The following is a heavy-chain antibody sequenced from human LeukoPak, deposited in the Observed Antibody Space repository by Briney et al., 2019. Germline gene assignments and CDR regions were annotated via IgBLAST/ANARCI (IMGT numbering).Heavy chain of an antibody. V-gene: IGHV4-39*07. CDR1: GGSISSSSYY. Sequence: SETLSLTCTVSGGSISSSSYYWSWIRQPPGKGLEWIGEINHSGSTNYNPSLKSRVTISVDTSKNQFSLKLSSVTAADTAVYYCAMQQLGRRRLDYWGQGTLVTVSS. J-gene: IGHJ4*02. CDR3: AMQQLGRRRLDY. D-gene: IGHD6-13*01. CDR2: INHSGST.